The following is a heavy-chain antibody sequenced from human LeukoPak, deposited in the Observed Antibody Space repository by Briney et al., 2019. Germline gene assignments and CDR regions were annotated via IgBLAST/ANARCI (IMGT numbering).Heavy chain of an antibody. V-gene: IGHV4-4*08. Sequence: AETLRVSCIVSRDSIRSYYWSWIRQPPEKGLEWIGNIYNSGSTKYNPILKTRVNISLDTSNNQFSLKLNSVTAADTAVYYCARETYDGYFDNWGQGTLVTVSS. J-gene: IGHJ4*02. D-gene: IGHD3-3*01. CDR2: IYNSGST. CDR3: ARETYDGYFDN. CDR1: RDSIRSYY.